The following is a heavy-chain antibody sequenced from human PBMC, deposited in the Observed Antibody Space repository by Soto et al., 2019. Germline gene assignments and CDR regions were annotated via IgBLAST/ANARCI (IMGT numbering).Heavy chain of an antibody. Sequence: QVQLVQSGAEVKKPGASVKVSCKASGYTFTSYGISWVRQAPGQGLEWLGWISAYNGNTNYAQKLQGRVTMTTDTSTSTAYMERRSLRSDDTAVYYCARAPTPVVTRYNWFDPWGQGTLVTVSS. CDR3: ARAPTPVVTRYNWFDP. CDR2: ISAYNGNT. V-gene: IGHV1-18*01. J-gene: IGHJ5*02. CDR1: GYTFTSYG. D-gene: IGHD2-21*02.